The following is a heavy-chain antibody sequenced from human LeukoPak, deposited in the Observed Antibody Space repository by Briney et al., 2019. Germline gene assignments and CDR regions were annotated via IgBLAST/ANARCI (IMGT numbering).Heavy chain of an antibody. CDR1: GVTFSSHG. V-gene: IGHV1-18*01. CDR3: ARVMVRGVAPYGAFDI. D-gene: IGHD3-10*01. CDR2: VSAYNGNT. J-gene: IGHJ3*02. Sequence: ASVKGSCQASGVTFSSHGIHLGRQGPGQGREWEGWVSAYNGNTDYAQNLQGRVTMTTDTSTSTAYMELRSLRSDDTAVFYCARVMVRGVAPYGAFDIWGQGTMVTVSS.